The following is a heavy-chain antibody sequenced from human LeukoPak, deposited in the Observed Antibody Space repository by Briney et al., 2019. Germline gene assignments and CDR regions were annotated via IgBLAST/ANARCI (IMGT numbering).Heavy chain of an antibody. CDR1: GYTFTSYG. CDR3: ARGERDGDLDS. D-gene: IGHD4-17*01. J-gene: IGHJ4*02. Sequence: ASVKVSCKASGYTFTSYGISWVRQAPGQGLEWMGWINPNSGGTNYAQKIQGRVTMTRDTSINSAYMELSRLRSDDTAVYYCARGERDGDLDSWGQGTLVTVSS. V-gene: IGHV1-2*02. CDR2: INPNSGGT.